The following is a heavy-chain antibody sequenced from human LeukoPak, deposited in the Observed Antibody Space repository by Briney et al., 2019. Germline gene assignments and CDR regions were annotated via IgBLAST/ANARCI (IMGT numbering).Heavy chain of an antibody. Sequence: ASVKVSCKASGYTFTSYGISWVRQALGQGLEWMGWISAYNGNTNYAQKLQGRVTMTTDTSTSTAYMELRSLRSDDTAVYYCARAQQMVYAIHNWFDPWGQGTLVTVSS. J-gene: IGHJ5*02. CDR2: ISAYNGNT. V-gene: IGHV1-18*01. CDR3: ARAQQMVYAIHNWFDP. CDR1: GYTFTSYG. D-gene: IGHD2-8*01.